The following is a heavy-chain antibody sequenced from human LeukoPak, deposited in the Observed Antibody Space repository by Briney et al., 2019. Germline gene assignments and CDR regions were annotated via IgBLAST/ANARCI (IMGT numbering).Heavy chain of an antibody. V-gene: IGHV3-23*01. Sequence: PGGSLRLSCAASGFTFSRYWMTWVRQAPGKGLEWVATLSSGGNTHYADSVQGRFTISRDSSKNMLYLQMNSLGVEDTAMYYCAKKVTGNGYHPFDYWGQGALVTVSS. J-gene: IGHJ4*02. D-gene: IGHD2-2*03. CDR3: AKKVTGNGYHPFDY. CDR1: GFTFSRYW. CDR2: LSSGGNT.